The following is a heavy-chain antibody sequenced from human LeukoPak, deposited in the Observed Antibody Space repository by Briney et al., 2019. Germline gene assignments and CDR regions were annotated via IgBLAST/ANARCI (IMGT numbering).Heavy chain of an antibody. J-gene: IGHJ3*02. V-gene: IGHV3-13*01. Sequence: GGSLRLSCAASGFNFSSYDMHWVRQATGKGLEWVSAIGTAGDTYYPGSVKGRFTISRENAKNSLYLQMNSLRAGDTAVYYCARGHYYDSSGSPKDAFDIWGQGTMVTVSS. D-gene: IGHD3-22*01. CDR1: GFNFSSYD. CDR2: IGTAGDT. CDR3: ARGHYYDSSGSPKDAFDI.